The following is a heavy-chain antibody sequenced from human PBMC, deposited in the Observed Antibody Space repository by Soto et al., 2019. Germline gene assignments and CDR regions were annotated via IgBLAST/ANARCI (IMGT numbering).Heavy chain of an antibody. CDR3: ARLYWRRGYFDY. J-gene: IGHJ4*02. D-gene: IGHD3-3*01. Sequence: TLETLSLTCTVSGGSISSSSYYWGWIRQPPGKGLEWIGSIYYSGSTYYNPSLKSRVTISVDTSKNQFSLKLSSVTAADTAVYYCARLYWRRGYFDYWGQGTLVTVSS. CDR1: GGSISSSSYY. V-gene: IGHV4-39*01. CDR2: IYYSGST.